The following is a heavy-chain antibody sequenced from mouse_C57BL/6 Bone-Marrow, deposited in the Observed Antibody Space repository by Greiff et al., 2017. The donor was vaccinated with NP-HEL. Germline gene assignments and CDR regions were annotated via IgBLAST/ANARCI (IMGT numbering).Heavy chain of an antibody. CDR2: INPSSGYT. CDR3: ARGYDGFAY. J-gene: IGHJ3*01. CDR1: GYTFTSYT. V-gene: IGHV1-4*01. Sequence: QVHVKQSGAELARPGASVKMSCKASGYTFTSYTMHWVKQRPGQGLAWIGYINPSSGYTKYNQKFKDKATLTADKSSSTAYMQLSSLTSEDSAVYYCARGYDGFAYWGQGTLVTVSA. D-gene: IGHD2-14*01.